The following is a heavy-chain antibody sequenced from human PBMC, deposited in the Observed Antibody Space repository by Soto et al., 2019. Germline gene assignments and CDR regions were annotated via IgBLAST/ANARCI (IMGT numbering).Heavy chain of an antibody. CDR2: IYHSGST. V-gene: IGHV4-30-2*01. Sequence: SETLSLTCAVSGGSISSGGYSWSWIRQPPGKGLEWIGYIYHSGSTYYNPSLKSRVTISVDRSKNQFSLKLNSVTAADTAVYYCAREVTGGFDYWGQGTLVTVSS. D-gene: IGHD7-27*01. CDR1: GGSISSGGYS. J-gene: IGHJ4*02. CDR3: AREVTGGFDY.